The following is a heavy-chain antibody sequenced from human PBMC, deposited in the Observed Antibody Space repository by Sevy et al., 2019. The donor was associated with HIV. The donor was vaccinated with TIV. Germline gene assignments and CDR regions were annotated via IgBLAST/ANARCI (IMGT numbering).Heavy chain of an antibody. J-gene: IGHJ4*02. CDR2: IRSEVYGGTT. CDR3: TRGRRVYADYGVDY. CDR1: GFTFGEYS. V-gene: IGHV3-49*03. D-gene: IGHD4-17*01. Sequence: GGSLRLSCTASGFTFGEYSMSWFRQAPGKGLEWVSFIRSEVYGGTTEYAASVKGRFTISRDDSKSIAYLQMSSLKTEDTASSYCTRGRRVYADYGVDYWGQGTLVTVSS.